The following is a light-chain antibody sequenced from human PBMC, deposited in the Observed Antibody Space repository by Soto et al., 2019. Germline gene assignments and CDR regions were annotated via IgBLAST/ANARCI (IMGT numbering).Light chain of an antibody. CDR3: QQYGSSPLT. J-gene: IGKJ4*01. Sequence: DIQMTQSPSTLSASVGDTVTITCRASESISSWLAWYQEKPGKAPNLLIYDASSLESGVPSRFSGSGSGTEFTLTISSLQPDDFATYYCQQYGSSPLTFGGGTKVDIK. V-gene: IGKV1-5*01. CDR1: ESISSW. CDR2: DAS.